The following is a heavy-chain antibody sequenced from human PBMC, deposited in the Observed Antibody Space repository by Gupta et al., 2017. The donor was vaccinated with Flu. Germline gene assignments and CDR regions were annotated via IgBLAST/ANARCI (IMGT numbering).Heavy chain of an antibody. D-gene: IGHD3-22*01. J-gene: IGHJ1*01. Sequence: QITLKESGPTLVKPTQTLTLTCTFSGFSLSTRGVGVGWIRQPPGKALEWLALIYWDDDKRYSPSLKSRLTITKDTSKNQVVLTMTNMDPVDTATYYCAHSVSSGYYGGEYFQHWGQGTLVTVSS. CDR3: AHSVSSGYYGGEYFQH. V-gene: IGHV2-5*02. CDR1: GFSLSTRGVG. CDR2: IYWDDDK.